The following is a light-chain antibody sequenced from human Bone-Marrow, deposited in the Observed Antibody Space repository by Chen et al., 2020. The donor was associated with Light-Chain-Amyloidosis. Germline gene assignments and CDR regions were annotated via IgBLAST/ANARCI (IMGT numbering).Light chain of an antibody. J-gene: IGLJ3*02. CDR2: DDT. Sequence: SYVLTQPSSVSVAPGPTATIASGGNNIGSTSVHWYQQTPGQAPPLVVYDDTDRHSGIPERLAGSNAGNTATLTISRVEAGDEADDCCQVWDRSSDRPVFGGGTKLTVL. V-gene: IGLV3-21*02. CDR1: NIGSTS. CDR3: QVWDRSSDRPV.